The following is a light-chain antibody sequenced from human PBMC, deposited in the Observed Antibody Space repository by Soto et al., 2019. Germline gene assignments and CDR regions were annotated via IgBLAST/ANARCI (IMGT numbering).Light chain of an antibody. V-gene: IGKV3-15*01. CDR3: QQYNFWPPLT. CDR2: DAS. Sequence: EIVMTQSPATLSVSPGERATLSCRASQNINSNLAWYRQKPGQAPRLLISDASTRATGVPDRFSGSGSGTEFTLTISSLQSEDSGIYYCQQYNFWPPLTFGGGTKVEIK. J-gene: IGKJ4*01. CDR1: QNINSN.